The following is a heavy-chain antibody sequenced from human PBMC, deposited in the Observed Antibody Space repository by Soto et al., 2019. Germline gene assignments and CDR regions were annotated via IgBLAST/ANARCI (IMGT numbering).Heavy chain of an antibody. Sequence: DVQLVQSGAEVKKPGESLRISCWGSGYSFTSYWINWVRLMPGKGLEWMGRINPSDSYTSYSPSFEGHVIISADKSISTAYLQWSSLKASDTAIYYCARGPTMIVHNYFDYWGQGTLVTVSS. V-gene: IGHV5-10-1*03. CDR2: INPSDSYT. D-gene: IGHD3-22*01. CDR1: GYSFTSYW. J-gene: IGHJ4*02. CDR3: ARGPTMIVHNYFDY.